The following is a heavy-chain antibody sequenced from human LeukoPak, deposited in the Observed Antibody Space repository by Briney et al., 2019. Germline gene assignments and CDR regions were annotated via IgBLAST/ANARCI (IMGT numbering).Heavy chain of an antibody. V-gene: IGHV3-20*04. Sequence: PGGSLRLSCAASGFTFDDYGMSWVRQAPGKGLKWVSGINWNGGSTGYADSVKGRFTISRDNAKTSLYLQMNSLRAEDTALYYCARDLRHPDAFDIWGQGTMVTVSS. J-gene: IGHJ3*02. CDR1: GFTFDDYG. CDR3: ARDLRHPDAFDI. D-gene: IGHD6-25*01. CDR2: INWNGGST.